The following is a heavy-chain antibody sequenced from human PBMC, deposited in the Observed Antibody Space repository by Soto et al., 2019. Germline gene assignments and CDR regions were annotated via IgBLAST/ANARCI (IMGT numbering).Heavy chain of an antibody. CDR3: ARSIVVVPAAHGRHYYYYMDV. V-gene: IGHV4-34*01. D-gene: IGHD2-2*01. J-gene: IGHJ6*03. CDR2: INHSGST. Sequence: KPSETLSLTCAVYGGSFSGYYWSWIRQPPGKGLEWIGEINHSGSTNYNPSLKSRVTISVDTSKNQFSLKLSSVTAADTAVYYCARSIVVVPAAHGRHYYYYMDVWGKGTTVTVSS. CDR1: GGSFSGYY.